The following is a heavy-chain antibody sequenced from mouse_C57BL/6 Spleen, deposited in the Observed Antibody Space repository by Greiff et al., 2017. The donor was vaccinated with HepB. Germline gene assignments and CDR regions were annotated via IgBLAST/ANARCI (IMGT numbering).Heavy chain of an antibody. V-gene: IGHV1-64*01. D-gene: IGHD2-3*01. J-gene: IGHJ1*03. CDR2: IHPNSGST. CDR3: ATDGYWYFDG. CDR1: GYTFTSYW. Sequence: QVHVKQPGAELVKPGASVKLSCKASGYTFTSYWMHWVKQRPGQGLEWIGMIHPNSGSTNYNEKFKSKATLTVDKSSSTAYMQLSSLTSEDSAVYYCATDGYWYFDGWGTGTTVTVSS.